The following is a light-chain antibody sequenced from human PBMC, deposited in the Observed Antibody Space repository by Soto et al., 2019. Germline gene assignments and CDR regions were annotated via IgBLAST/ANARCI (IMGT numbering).Light chain of an antibody. V-gene: IGKV3-15*01. J-gene: IGKJ2*01. Sequence: EIVMTQSPATLSVSPGERATLSCRASQSISTELAWYQQKPGQPPRLLIYSASTRATGVPARFTGSGSGSEFTLPLRGLQSEDFAVYYCQQGHNWPLTFGQGTRLEI. CDR2: SAS. CDR3: QQGHNWPLT. CDR1: QSISTE.